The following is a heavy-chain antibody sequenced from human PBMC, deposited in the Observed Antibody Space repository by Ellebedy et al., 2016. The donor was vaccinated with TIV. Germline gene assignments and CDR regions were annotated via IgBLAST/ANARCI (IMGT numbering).Heavy chain of an antibody. CDR1: GFTFSSYG. D-gene: IGHD3-22*01. Sequence: PGGSLRLSCAASGFTFSSYGMHWVRQAPGKGLEWVAVIWYDGSNKYYADSVKGRFTISRDNSKNTLYLQMDSLIAEDTAVYDCLTMIVVDFDDWGQGTLVTVSS. V-gene: IGHV3-33*01. J-gene: IGHJ4*02. CDR2: IWYDGSNK. CDR3: LTMIVVDFDD.